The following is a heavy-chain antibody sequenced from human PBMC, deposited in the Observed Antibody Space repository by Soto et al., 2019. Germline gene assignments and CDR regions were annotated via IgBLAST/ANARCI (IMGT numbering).Heavy chain of an antibody. V-gene: IGHV1-69*06. CDR1: GGTFSSYA. Sequence: QVQLVQSGAEVKKPGSSVKVSCKASGGTFSSYAISWVRQAPGQGLEWMGGIIPIFGTANYAQKFQGRVTITAEKSTSPAYMELSRLRSEDTAVYYCAGGASDYYDSSGGWGQGTLVTVSS. J-gene: IGHJ4*02. D-gene: IGHD3-22*01. CDR3: AGGASDYYDSSGG. CDR2: IIPIFGTA.